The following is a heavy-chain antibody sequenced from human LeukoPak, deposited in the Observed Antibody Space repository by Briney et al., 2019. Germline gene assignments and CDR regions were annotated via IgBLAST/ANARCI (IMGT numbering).Heavy chain of an antibody. Sequence: GRSLGLSCAASGFTFDDYAMHWVRQAPGKGLEWVSGISWNSGSIGYADSVKSRFTISRDNAKNSLYLQMNSLRAEDTALYYCAKGSGLYYFDYWGQGTLVTVSS. CDR2: ISWNSGSI. CDR3: AKGSGLYYFDY. J-gene: IGHJ4*02. D-gene: IGHD6-19*01. V-gene: IGHV3-9*01. CDR1: GFTFDDYA.